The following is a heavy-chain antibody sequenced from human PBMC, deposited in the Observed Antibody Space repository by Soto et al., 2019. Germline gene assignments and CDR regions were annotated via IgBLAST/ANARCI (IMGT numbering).Heavy chain of an antibody. Sequence: EVQLVESGGGLVQPGGSLRLSCAASGFTFSSYWMSWVRQAPGKGLEWVANIKQDGSEKYYVDSVKGRFTISRDNAKNSLYLQMNSLRAEDTAVYYFARDGGSGWYLEYFQHWGQGTLVTVSS. CDR2: IKQDGSEK. D-gene: IGHD6-19*01. J-gene: IGHJ1*01. V-gene: IGHV3-7*05. CDR1: GFTFSSYW. CDR3: ARDGGSGWYLEYFQH.